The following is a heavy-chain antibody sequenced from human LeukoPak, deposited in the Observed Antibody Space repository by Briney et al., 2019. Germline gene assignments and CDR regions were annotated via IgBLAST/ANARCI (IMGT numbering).Heavy chain of an antibody. CDR2: INSSGGRT. J-gene: IGHJ3*02. Sequence: RASVKVSCKASGYTFTSYYMHWVRQAPGQGLEWMGIINSSGGRTSYAQKFQGRVTMTRDTSTSTVYMELSSLRSEDTAVYYCARGPQILYDAFDIWGQGTMVTVSS. CDR1: GYTFTSYY. D-gene: IGHD2-15*01. V-gene: IGHV1-46*01. CDR3: ARGPQILYDAFDI.